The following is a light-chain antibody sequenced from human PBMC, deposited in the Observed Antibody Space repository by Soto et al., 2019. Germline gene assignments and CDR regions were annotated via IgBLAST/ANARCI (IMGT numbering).Light chain of an antibody. Sequence: EIVLTQSPATLSLSPGERATLSCRASQSVSSYLAWYQQKPGQAPRLLISDASNRATGIPARFSGSGSGTDFTLTIRSLEPEDVAVYYCQQRRNWPLTFGGGNKVEIK. V-gene: IGKV3-11*01. CDR1: QSVSSY. CDR2: DAS. CDR3: QQRRNWPLT. J-gene: IGKJ4*01.